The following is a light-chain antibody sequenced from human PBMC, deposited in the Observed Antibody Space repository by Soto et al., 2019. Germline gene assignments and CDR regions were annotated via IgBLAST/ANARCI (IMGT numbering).Light chain of an antibody. CDR2: HGS. J-gene: IGKJ1*01. CDR1: QSISGR. Sequence: DIQLTQSPCTLSSSVGERVTLTCRASQSISGRFLSLQQQPRRPAPLLLYHGSSHEGQGKPSRISWGWVREGIPTTSSRLHAEDAAVYCRQQYNNWWTFGQGTKVDIK. CDR3: QQYNNWWT. V-gene: IGKV1-5*01.